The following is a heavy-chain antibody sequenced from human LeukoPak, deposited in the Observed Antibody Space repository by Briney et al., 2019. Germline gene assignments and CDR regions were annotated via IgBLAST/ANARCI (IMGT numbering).Heavy chain of an antibody. V-gene: IGHV4-34*01. Sequence: SETLSLTCAVYGGSFSGYYWSWIRQPPGKGLEWIGEINHSGSTNYNPSLKSRVTISVDTSKNQFSLKLSSVTAADTAVYYCVVTGFYERSIDYWGQGTLVTVSS. CDR2: INHSGST. D-gene: IGHD3-9*01. CDR3: VVTGFYERSIDY. CDR1: GGSFSGYY. J-gene: IGHJ4*02.